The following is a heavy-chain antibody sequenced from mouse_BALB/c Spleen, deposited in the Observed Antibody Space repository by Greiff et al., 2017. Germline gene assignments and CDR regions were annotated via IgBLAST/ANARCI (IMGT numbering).Heavy chain of an antibody. J-gene: IGHJ3*01. CDR3: AREDGYYSFAY. V-gene: IGHV5-9-4*01. D-gene: IGHD2-3*01. CDR1: GFTFSSYA. Sequence: DVKLVESGGGLVKPGGSLKLSCAASGFTFSSYAMSWVRQSPEKRLEWVAEISSGGSYTYYPDTVTGRFTISRDNAKNTLYLEMSSLRSEDTAMYYCAREDGYYSFAYWGQGTLVTVSA. CDR2: ISSGGSYT.